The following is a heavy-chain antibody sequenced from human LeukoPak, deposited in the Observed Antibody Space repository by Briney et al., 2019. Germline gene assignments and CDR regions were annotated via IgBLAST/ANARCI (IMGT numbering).Heavy chain of an antibody. D-gene: IGHD5-24*01. CDR2: IYPDDSNT. CDR3: ARRGDVYNYAWY. J-gene: IGHJ4*02. Sequence: GESLKISCKASGYNFPTFWIAWVRQMPGKGLEWMGIIYPDDSNTRYSPSFQGQVTFSADKSINTAYLQWRSLKASDTAVYYCARRGDVYNYAWYWGQGTLVIVSS. V-gene: IGHV5-51*01. CDR1: GYNFPTFW.